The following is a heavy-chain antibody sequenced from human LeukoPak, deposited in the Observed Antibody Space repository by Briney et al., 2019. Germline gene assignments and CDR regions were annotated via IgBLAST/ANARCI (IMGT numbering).Heavy chain of an antibody. D-gene: IGHD3-10*01. CDR1: GGSVSSTTYF. J-gene: IGHJ4*02. CDR3: ARYVVYGSGKYYFDY. V-gene: IGHV4-39*01. CDR2: SNYSGST. Sequence: SETLSLTCTVSGGSVSSTTYFWSWMRQPPGKGLEWIASSNYSGSTYYNPSLKSRVTISVDTSDNQFSLKLSSVTAADTAVYYCARYVVYGSGKYYFDYWGQGTLVTVSS.